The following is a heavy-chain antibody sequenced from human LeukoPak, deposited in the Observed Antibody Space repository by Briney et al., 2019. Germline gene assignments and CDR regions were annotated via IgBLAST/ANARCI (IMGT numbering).Heavy chain of an antibody. CDR3: ARKGGSGYSVDY. V-gene: IGHV3-33*01. Sequence: PGGSLRLSCAASGFTFSSYGMHWVRQAPGKGLEWVAVIWYDGSNKYYADSVKGRFTISRDNSKNTLYLQMNSLRAEDTAVYYCARKGGSGYSVDYWGQGTLVTVSS. CDR1: GFTFSSYG. CDR2: IWYDGSNK. D-gene: IGHD3-22*01. J-gene: IGHJ4*02.